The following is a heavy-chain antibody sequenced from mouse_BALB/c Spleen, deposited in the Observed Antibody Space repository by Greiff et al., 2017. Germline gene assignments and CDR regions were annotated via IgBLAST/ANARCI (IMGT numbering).Heavy chain of an antibody. J-gene: IGHJ3*01. CDR1: GYSITSGYY. CDR3: ARGRSFAY. V-gene: IGHV3-6*02. Sequence: VQLQQSGPGLVKPSQSLSLTCSVTGYSITSGYYWNWIRQFPGNKLEWMGYISYDGSNNYNPSLKNRISITRDTSKNQFFLKLNSVTTEDTATYYCARGRSFAYWGQGTLVTVSA. CDR2: ISYDGSN.